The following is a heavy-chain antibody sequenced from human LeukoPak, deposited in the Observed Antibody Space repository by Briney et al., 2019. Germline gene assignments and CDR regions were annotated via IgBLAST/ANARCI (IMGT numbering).Heavy chain of an antibody. CDR2: IKYDDSVK. V-gene: IGHV3-7*01. D-gene: IGHD6-13*01. CDR1: GLNFRTSW. Sequence: GGSLRLSCIASGLNFRTSWMSWVRQSPGKGLEFLANIKYDDSVKNYADSVKGRFTISRDNPKNSLYLQMDSLRAEDTAVYCATDPDSSSFDYSGQGALVTVSS. CDR3: ATDPDSSSFDY. J-gene: IGHJ4*02.